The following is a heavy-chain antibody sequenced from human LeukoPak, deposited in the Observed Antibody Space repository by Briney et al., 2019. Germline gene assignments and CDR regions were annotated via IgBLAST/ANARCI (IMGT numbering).Heavy chain of an antibody. V-gene: IGHV1-2*02. J-gene: IGHJ4*02. CDR2: INPNSVGT. D-gene: IGHD6-6*01. CDR1: GYPLTGYY. CDR3: ARSGSAHNFDY. Sequence: ASLKVSCTASGYPLTGYYMHWVRQAPGPGLKWMGGINPNSVGTNHAQNFPARVTMPRDTSISTAYMGLSRRRADDTAVYYCARSGSAHNFDYWGQGTLVTVSS.